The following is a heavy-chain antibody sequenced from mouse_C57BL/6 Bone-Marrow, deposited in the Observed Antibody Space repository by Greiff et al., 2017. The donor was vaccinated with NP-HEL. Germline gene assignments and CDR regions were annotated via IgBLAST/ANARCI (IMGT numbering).Heavy chain of an antibody. CDR1: GFNIKDDY. V-gene: IGHV14-4*01. CDR3: TINSNYWFAY. D-gene: IGHD2-5*01. CDR2: IDPENGDT. J-gene: IGHJ3*01. Sequence: EVKLVESGAELVRPGASVKLSCTASGFNIKDDYMHWVKQRPEQGLEWIGWIDPENGDTEYASKFQGKATITADTSSNTAYLQLSSLTSEDTAVYYCTINSNYWFAYWGQGTLVTVSA.